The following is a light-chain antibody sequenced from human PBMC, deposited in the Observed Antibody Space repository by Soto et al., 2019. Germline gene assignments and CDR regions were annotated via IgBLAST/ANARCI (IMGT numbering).Light chain of an antibody. CDR1: QSIKSW. Sequence: DIQMTQSPSTLSASVGDRVTITCRASQSIKSWLAWYQQKPGKAPRLLIYDASSLDSGVPSRFSGSGSGTEFTLTISSLQPDDFATYYCQQYNSDPITFGQGTRLEIK. J-gene: IGKJ5*01. V-gene: IGKV1-5*01. CDR3: QQYNSDPIT. CDR2: DAS.